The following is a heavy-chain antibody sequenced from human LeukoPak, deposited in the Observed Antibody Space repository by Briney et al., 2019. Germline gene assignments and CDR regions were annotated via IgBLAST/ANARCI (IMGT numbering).Heavy chain of an antibody. CDR3: ARVGVSSYSSSGY. CDR2: IIPIFGTA. CDR1: GGTFSSYA. Sequence: TVKVSCKASGGTFSSYAISWVRQAPGQGLEWMGGIIPIFGTANYAQKFQGRVTITADKSTSTAYMELSSLRSEDTAVYYCARVGVSSYSSSGYWGQGTLVTVSS. D-gene: IGHD6-13*01. V-gene: IGHV1-69*06. J-gene: IGHJ4*02.